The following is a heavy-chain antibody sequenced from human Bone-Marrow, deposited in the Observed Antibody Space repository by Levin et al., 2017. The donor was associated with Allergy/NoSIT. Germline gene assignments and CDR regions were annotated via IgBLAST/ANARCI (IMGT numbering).Heavy chain of an antibody. CDR2: IYDSNNT. CDR3: ATNRYIVLNQAWSYGMNV. Sequence: SQTLSLTCVVSGGSINSGDYYWNWIRQSPGKDLEWIGYIYDSNNTYYNPSLKSRLSMSVDTSKNHFSLNLTSLSAADTAVYYCATNRYIVLNQAWSYGMNVWGQGTTVTVSS. V-gene: IGHV4-30-4*01. J-gene: IGHJ6*02. CDR1: GGSINSGDYY. D-gene: IGHD5-24*01.